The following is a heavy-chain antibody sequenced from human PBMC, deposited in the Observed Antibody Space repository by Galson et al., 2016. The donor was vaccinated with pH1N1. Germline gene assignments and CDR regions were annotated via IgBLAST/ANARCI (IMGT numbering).Heavy chain of an antibody. J-gene: IGHJ6*02. Sequence: SLRLSCAASGFTFTNYWMLWVRQAPGRGLEWVASINQDGSKKYHVDSVKGRFTISRDNAKNSLYLQMSSLRAEDTGVYYCVRGMNVWGQGTTVTVSS. V-gene: IGHV3-7*01. CDR1: GFTFTNYW. CDR3: VRGMNV. CDR2: INQDGSKK.